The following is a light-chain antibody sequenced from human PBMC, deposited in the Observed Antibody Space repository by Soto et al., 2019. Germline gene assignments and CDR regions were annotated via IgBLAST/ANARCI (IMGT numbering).Light chain of an antibody. V-gene: IGKV3-20*01. CDR3: QQYGSLLIT. CDR1: QSVGSSY. CDR2: GAS. J-gene: IGKJ5*01. Sequence: LSKSPDTLSLSKGERATLPCRASQSVGSSYLVWYQQKPGQAPRLLIYGASSRATGISDRFSGSGSGTDFTLTICRLEPEDFAVYYCQQYGSLLITFGQGTRLEIK.